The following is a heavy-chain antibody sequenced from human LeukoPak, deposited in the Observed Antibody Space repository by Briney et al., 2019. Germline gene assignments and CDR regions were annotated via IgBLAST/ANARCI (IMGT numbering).Heavy chain of an antibody. J-gene: IGHJ4*02. CDR3: ARPYSSDWYFDY. Sequence: SETLSLTCTVTGGSVSSNYAWAWIRQSPGKVLECIGYIYESVKTYYNPSLRSRVAMSVDTSKNQFSLTLRSVTAADTAVYYCARPYSSDWYFDYWGQGILVTVSS. V-gene: IGHV4-39*01. D-gene: IGHD6-13*01. CDR1: GGSVSSNYA. CDR2: IYESVKT.